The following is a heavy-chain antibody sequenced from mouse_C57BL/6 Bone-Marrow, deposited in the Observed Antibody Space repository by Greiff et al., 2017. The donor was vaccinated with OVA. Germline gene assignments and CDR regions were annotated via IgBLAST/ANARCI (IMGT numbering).Heavy chain of an antibody. CDR2: IYPGSGST. CDR1: GYTFTSYW. Sequence: QVQLQQPGAELVKPGASVKMSCKASGYTFTSYWITWVKQRPGQGLEWIGDIYPGSGSTNYNEKFKSKATLTVDTSSSTAYMQLSSLTAEDAAVYYCAREGGGSYAMDYWGQGTSVTVSS. CDR3: AREGGGSYAMDY. J-gene: IGHJ4*01. V-gene: IGHV1-55*01.